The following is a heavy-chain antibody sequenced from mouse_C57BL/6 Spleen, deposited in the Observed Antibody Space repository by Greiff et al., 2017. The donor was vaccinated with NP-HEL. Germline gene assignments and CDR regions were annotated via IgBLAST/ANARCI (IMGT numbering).Heavy chain of an antibody. CDR1: GYTFTSYD. V-gene: IGHV1-85*01. CDR2: IYPRDGST. CDR3: ARAVSYFDY. J-gene: IGHJ2*01. Sequence: VKLVESGPELVKPGPSVKLSCKASGYTFTSYDINWVKQRPGQGLEWIGWIYPRDGSTKYNEKFKGKATLTVDTSSSTAYMELHSLTSEDSAVYFCARAVSYFDYWGQGTTLTVSS. D-gene: IGHD6-2*01.